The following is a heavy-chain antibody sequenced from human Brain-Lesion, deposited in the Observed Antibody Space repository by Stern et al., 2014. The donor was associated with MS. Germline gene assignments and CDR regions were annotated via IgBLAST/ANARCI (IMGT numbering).Heavy chain of an antibody. CDR1: GGSISSSNW. Sequence: QVQLVESGPGLVKPSGTLSLTCAVSGGSISSSNWWSWVRQSPGKGLEWIGESDHSGSTIYNPSLQSRVPVSVDKSKNRFSLDLRSVTAADTAVYFCARFPASRPHVFDSWGQGTLVTVSS. V-gene: IGHV4-4*02. D-gene: IGHD6-13*01. J-gene: IGHJ4*02. CDR2: SDHSGST. CDR3: ARFPASRPHVFDS.